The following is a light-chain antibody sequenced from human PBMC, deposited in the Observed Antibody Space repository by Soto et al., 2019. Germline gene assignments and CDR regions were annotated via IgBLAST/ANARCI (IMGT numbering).Light chain of an antibody. Sequence: DIPMTQSPSSLSASVGDRVTITCRASQDINNYVVWYQQSPGKVPKLLIYAASTLHSGVPSRFSGSGSGTDFTLTISSLQPEDVATYYCQKYNSAPLTFGGGTKVEIK. CDR2: AAS. CDR3: QKYNSAPLT. CDR1: QDINNY. V-gene: IGKV1-27*01. J-gene: IGKJ4*01.